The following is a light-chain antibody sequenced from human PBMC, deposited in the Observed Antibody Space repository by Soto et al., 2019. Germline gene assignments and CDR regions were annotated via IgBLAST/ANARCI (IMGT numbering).Light chain of an antibody. V-gene: IGKV3-20*01. Sequence: DIVLTQSPGTLSLSPGERATLSCRASQSLTGGYLAWFQQKPGQTPRLLIYSASNRATGIPDRFSGSGSGTDFTLNISRLVPEDFVVYYCQQNGSLPITFGHGTRLEIK. J-gene: IGKJ5*01. CDR3: QQNGSLPIT. CDR1: QSLTGGY. CDR2: SAS.